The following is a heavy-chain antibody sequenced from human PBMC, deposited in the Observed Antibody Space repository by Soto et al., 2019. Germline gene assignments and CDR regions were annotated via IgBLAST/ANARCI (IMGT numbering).Heavy chain of an antibody. Sequence: ASVKVSCKASGGTFSSYAISWVRQAPGQGLEWMGGIIPIFGTANYAQKFQGRVTITADESTSTAYMELSSLRSEDTAVYYCARGRGPFRDGSYAYWGQGTLVTVSS. D-gene: IGHD6-19*01. V-gene: IGHV1-69*13. CDR1: GGTFSSYA. CDR3: ARGRGPFRDGSYAY. J-gene: IGHJ4*02. CDR2: IIPIFGTA.